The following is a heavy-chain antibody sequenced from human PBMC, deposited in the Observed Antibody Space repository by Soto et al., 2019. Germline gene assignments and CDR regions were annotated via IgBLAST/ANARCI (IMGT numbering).Heavy chain of an antibody. Sequence: GESLKISCKGSGYNFSSQWIAWVRQKPGKGLEWMGIVYPGDAETRYSPSFQGQVTMSADKFIDTAYLQWRSLKASDTAMYYCARSPCGGDCIRFDPWGQGTLVTVSS. D-gene: IGHD2-21*02. V-gene: IGHV5-51*01. J-gene: IGHJ5*02. CDR1: GYNFSSQW. CDR2: VYPGDAET. CDR3: ARSPCGGDCIRFDP.